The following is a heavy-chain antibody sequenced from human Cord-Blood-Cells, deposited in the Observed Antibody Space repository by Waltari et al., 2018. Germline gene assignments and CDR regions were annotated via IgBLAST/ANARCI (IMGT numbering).Heavy chain of an antibody. CDR1: GFTFSSYA. D-gene: IGHD4-17*01. J-gene: IGHJ2*01. CDR3: AKDPGGDYWYFDL. CDR2: ISGSGGRT. V-gene: IGHV3-23*01. Sequence: EVQLLESGGGLVQPGGSLRLSCAASGFTFSSYAMSWVRQARGKGLEWVSAISGSGGRTYYADSVKGQFTISRDNSKNTLYLQMNSLRAEDTAVYYCAKDPGGDYWYFDLWGRGTLVTVSS.